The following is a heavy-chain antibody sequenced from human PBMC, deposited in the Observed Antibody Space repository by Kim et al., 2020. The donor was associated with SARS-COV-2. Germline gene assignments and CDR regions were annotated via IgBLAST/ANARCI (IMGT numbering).Heavy chain of an antibody. V-gene: IGHV3-53*01. J-gene: IGHJ1*01. CDR3: ARDHIGGGWYLH. D-gene: IGHD6-19*01. Sequence: YSADSVKGRFTISRDNSKNTLYLQMNSLRAEDTAVYYCARDHIGGGWYLHWGQGTLVTVSS.